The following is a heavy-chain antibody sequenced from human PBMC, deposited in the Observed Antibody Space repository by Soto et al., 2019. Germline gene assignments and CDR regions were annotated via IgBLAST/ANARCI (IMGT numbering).Heavy chain of an antibody. Sequence: SETLSLTCTVSGGSISSYYWSWIRQPPGKGLEWIGYIYYSGSTNYNPSLKSRVTISVDTSKNQFSLKLSSVTAADTAVYYCARDHYDFWSGYSDQWFDPWGQGTLVTVSS. CDR1: GGSISSYY. V-gene: IGHV4-59*01. D-gene: IGHD3-3*01. J-gene: IGHJ5*02. CDR2: IYYSGST. CDR3: ARDHYDFWSGYSDQWFDP.